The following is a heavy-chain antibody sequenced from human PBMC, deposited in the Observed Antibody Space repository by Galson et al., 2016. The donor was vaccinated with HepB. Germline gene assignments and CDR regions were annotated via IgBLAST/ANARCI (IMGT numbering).Heavy chain of an antibody. V-gene: IGHV4-31*11. CDR2: MSYRGNT. CDR3: AREGDHYGDFFRQYYHYGMDI. J-gene: IGHJ6*02. CDR1: GDSIISGGYH. Sequence: LSLTCGVSGDSIISGGYHWTWIRQHPGKGLEWIGYMSYRGNTYYNPSLKTRVSISIDTSKNQFSLKLNSATAADTAVYYCAREGDHYGDFFRQYYHYGMDIWGQGTTVTVSS. D-gene: IGHD4-17*01.